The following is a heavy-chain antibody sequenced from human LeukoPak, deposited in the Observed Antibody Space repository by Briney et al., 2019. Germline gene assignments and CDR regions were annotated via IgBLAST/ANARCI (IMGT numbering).Heavy chain of an antibody. CDR3: ARYLATMDGGSYYYGMDV. CDR1: GYTFSAYY. CDR2: IITNSGAT. J-gene: IGHJ6*02. Sequence: GASVKVSCKASGYTFSAYYMHWVRQAPGQGLEWMGWIITNSGATNYAQKFQGRVTITADKSTSTAYMELSSLRSEDTAVYYCARYLATMDGGSYYYGMDVWGQGTTVTVSS. V-gene: IGHV1-2*02. D-gene: IGHD5-12*01.